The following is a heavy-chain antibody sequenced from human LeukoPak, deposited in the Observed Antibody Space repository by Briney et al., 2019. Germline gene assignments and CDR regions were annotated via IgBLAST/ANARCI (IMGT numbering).Heavy chain of an antibody. Sequence: PGRSLRLSCAASGFTFSSYAMHWVRQAPGKGLGWVAVISYDGSNKYYADSVKGRFTISRDNSKNTLYLQMNSLRAEDTAVYYCARVDNYYDSSGYDYFDYWGQGTLVAVSS. J-gene: IGHJ4*02. V-gene: IGHV3-30-3*01. D-gene: IGHD3-22*01. CDR3: ARVDNYYDSSGYDYFDY. CDR1: GFTFSSYA. CDR2: ISYDGSNK.